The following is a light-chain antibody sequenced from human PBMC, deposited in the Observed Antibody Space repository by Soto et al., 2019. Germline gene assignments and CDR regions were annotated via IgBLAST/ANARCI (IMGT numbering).Light chain of an antibody. J-gene: IGKJ4*01. V-gene: IGKV1-12*01. CDR3: QQASSFPLT. CDR1: QLIDSW. CDR2: SGS. Sequence: DIQLTQSPAAMSAPVGGRVTITCRASQLIDSWLAWYQQKPGKAPKLLIYSGSTLQGGVPSRFSGSGSGTEFTLIIKSLQPEDFATYYWQQASSFPLTFGGGTRVEIK.